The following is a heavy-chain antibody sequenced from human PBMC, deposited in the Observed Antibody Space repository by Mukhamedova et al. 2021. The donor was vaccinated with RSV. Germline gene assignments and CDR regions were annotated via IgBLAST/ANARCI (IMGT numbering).Heavy chain of an antibody. D-gene: IGHD4-11*01. CDR3: ARRYRAFDI. J-gene: IGHJ3*02. Sequence: AEYMGGRFTISRDNAKNSLYLQMNSLRAEDTAVYYCARRYRAFDIWGQGTLVIVCS. V-gene: IGHV3-48*03.